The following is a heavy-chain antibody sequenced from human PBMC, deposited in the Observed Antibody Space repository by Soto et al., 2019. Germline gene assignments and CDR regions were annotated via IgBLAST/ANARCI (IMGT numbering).Heavy chain of an antibody. CDR2: IYHTGST. J-gene: IGHJ4*02. V-gene: IGHV4-4*02. Sequence: QVQLQQSGPRLARPSGTLSLTCVVSGGSISSTNWWTWVRQTPGKALDWIGEIYHTGSTKYNPPRTNRVTISLDTSINRFPLDLKSVTAADTAVYYCASLPPRIVVVVLPFPSWGQGNLVTVSS. D-gene: IGHD2-15*01. CDR3: ASLPPRIVVVVLPFPS. CDR1: GGSISSTNW.